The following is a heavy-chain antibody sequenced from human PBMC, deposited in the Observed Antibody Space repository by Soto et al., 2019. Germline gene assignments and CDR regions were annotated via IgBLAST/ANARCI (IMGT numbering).Heavy chain of an antibody. J-gene: IGHJ4*02. V-gene: IGHV5-51*01. CDR3: ARGLYDFWSGHPKRLDY. CDR1: VYGFTSYW. CDR2: IYPGDSDT. D-gene: IGHD3-3*01. Sequence: PGESLKISFKGSVYGFTSYWIGWVRQMPGKGLEWMGIIYPGDSDTRYSPSFQGRFTISRDDSRNTAYLQMNSLKTEDTAVYYCARGLYDFWSGHPKRLDYWGQGTVVTVSS.